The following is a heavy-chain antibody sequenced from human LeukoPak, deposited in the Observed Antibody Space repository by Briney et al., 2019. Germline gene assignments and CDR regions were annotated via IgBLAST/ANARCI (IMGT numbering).Heavy chain of an antibody. CDR1: GYSISSGYY. CDR3: HAGLGELYDY. J-gene: IGHJ4*02. CDR2: IYHSGST. Sequence: SETLSLTCTVSGYSISSGYYWGWIRRPPGKGREWIGSIYHSGSTYYNPSLKSRVTISVDTSKNQFSLKLSSVTAADTAVYYCHAGLGELYDYWGQGTLVTVSS. D-gene: IGHD3-10*01. V-gene: IGHV4-38-2*02.